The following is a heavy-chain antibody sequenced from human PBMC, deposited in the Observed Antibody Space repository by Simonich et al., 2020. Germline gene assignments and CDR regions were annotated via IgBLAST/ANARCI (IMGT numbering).Heavy chain of an antibody. D-gene: IGHD6-13*01. CDR2: IYYRGGT. Sequence: QLQLQESGPGLVTPSETLSLTCTVSGGSISSSSYYWGWIRQPPGKGLEWIGSIYYRGGTYYNPPLKGRVTISVDTSKNQFSLKLSSVTAADTAVYYCARHAGFAFDIWGQGTMVTVSS. CDR3: ARHAGFAFDI. CDR1: GGSISSSSYY. V-gene: IGHV4-39*01. J-gene: IGHJ3*02.